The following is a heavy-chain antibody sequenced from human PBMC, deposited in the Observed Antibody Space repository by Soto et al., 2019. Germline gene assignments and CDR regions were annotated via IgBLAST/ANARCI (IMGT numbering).Heavy chain of an antibody. CDR2: IKSKTDGGTT. D-gene: IGHD3-22*01. J-gene: IGHJ6*02. CDR1: GFTFSNAW. Sequence: GGSLRLSCAASGFTFSNAWMSWVRQATGKGLEWVGRIKSKTDGGTTDYAAPVKGRFTISRDDSKNTLYLQMNSLKTEDTAVYYCTTGIDSSGYYYYYYGMDVWGQGTTVTVSS. CDR3: TTGIDSSGYYYYYYGMDV. V-gene: IGHV3-15*01.